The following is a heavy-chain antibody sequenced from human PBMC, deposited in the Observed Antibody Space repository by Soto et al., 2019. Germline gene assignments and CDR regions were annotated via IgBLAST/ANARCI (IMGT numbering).Heavy chain of an antibody. Sequence: SETLSLTCTVSVGSISSYSWSWIRQPPGKGLEWIGYIYYSGSTNYNPSLKSRVTISVDTSKNQFSLKLRSVTAADTAVYYCARDSGRMYYDSWSGYDYGMDVWGQGTTVTVSS. CDR2: IYYSGST. J-gene: IGHJ6*02. CDR1: VGSISSYS. CDR3: ARDSGRMYYDSWSGYDYGMDV. D-gene: IGHD3-3*01. V-gene: IGHV4-59*01.